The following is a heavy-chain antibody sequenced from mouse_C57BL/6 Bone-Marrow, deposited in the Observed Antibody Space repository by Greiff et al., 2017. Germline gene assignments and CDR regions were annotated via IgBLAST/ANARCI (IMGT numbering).Heavy chain of an antibody. Sequence: QVQLQQPGAELVKPGASVKLSCKASGYTFTNYWMHWVKQRPGQGLEWIGMMHPNGGSPDYNEKFKSAATLSVDKSSRTAYMELSNLTSEDSAVYYCARSYDYYDYTMDYWGQGTSVTVSS. D-gene: IGHD2-4*01. CDR2: MHPNGGSP. V-gene: IGHV1-64*01. CDR3: ARSYDYYDYTMDY. CDR1: GYTFTNYW. J-gene: IGHJ4*01.